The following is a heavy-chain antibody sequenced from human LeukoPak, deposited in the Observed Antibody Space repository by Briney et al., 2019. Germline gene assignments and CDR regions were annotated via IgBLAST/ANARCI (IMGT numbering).Heavy chain of an antibody. CDR1: GYTFTNYY. D-gene: IGHD6-6*01. Sequence: ASVSVSCKASGYTFTNYYMRWVRQAPGERLEWMGVINPSVGSTIYAQKFQGTVTLTRHTSTSTVYMEMSSLSSENTAVYYCARVYSRSSPFDYWGQGTLVTVSS. V-gene: IGHV1-46*01. CDR2: INPSVGST. CDR3: ARVYSRSSPFDY. J-gene: IGHJ4*02.